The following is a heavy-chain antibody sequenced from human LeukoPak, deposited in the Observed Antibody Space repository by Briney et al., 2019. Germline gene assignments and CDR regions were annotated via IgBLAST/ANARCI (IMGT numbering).Heavy chain of an antibody. CDR3: AKDLMYGGPGY. V-gene: IGHV3-23*01. CDR1: GFTFSNYA. CDR2: ISGSGGST. Sequence: GGSLRLSCAASGFTFSNYALSWVRQAPGKGLEWVSDISGSGGSTYYADSVKGRFTISRDNSKNTLYLQMNSLRAEDTAVYYCAKDLMYGGPGYWGQGTLVTVSS. J-gene: IGHJ4*02. D-gene: IGHD4/OR15-4a*01.